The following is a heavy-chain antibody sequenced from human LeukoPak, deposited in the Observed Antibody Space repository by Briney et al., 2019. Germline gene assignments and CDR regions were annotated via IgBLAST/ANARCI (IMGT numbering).Heavy chain of an antibody. V-gene: IGHV4-59*01. D-gene: IGHD6-19*01. Sequence: SETLSLTCTVSGGSISGYYWSWIRQPPGKGLEWVGYIHYSGSTNYNPSLKSRVTISVVTSKNQFSLELSSVTAAGTAVYYCARDRGSVAGFDYWGQGTLVTVSS. J-gene: IGHJ4*02. CDR3: ARDRGSVAGFDY. CDR2: IHYSGST. CDR1: GGSISGYY.